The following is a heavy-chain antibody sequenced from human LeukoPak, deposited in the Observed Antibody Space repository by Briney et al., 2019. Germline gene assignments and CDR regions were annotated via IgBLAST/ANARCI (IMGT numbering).Heavy chain of an antibody. CDR2: ISSSSSYI. D-gene: IGHD1-7*01. CDR1: GFTFSSYI. J-gene: IGHJ6*03. V-gene: IGHV3-21*01. CDR3: ARDLHKLELSAYYMDV. Sequence: PGGSLRLSRAASGFTFSSYIMNWVRQAPGKGLEWVSSISSSSSYIYYADSVKGRFTISRDNAKNSLYLQMNSLRAEDTAVYYCARDLHKLELSAYYMDVWGKGTTVTVSS.